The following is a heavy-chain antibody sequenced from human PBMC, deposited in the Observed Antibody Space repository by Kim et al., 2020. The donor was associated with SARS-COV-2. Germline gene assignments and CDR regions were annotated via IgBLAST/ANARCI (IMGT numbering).Heavy chain of an antibody. J-gene: IGHJ5*02. D-gene: IGHD3-16*01. CDR3: ARVPVGGRRWFDP. CDR2: IYYSGST. V-gene: IGHV4-31*03. CDR1: GGSISSGGYY. Sequence: SETLSLTCTVSGGSISSGGYYWSWIRQHPGKGLEWIGYIYYSGSTYYNPSLKSRVTISVDTSKNQFSLKLSSVTAADTAVYYCARVPVGGRRWFDPWGQGTLVTVSS.